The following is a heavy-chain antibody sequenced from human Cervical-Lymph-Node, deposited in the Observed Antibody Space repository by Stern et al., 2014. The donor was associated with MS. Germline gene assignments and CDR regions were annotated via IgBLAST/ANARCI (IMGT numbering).Heavy chain of an antibody. V-gene: IGHV3-48*02. CDR1: GFTFSDYS. J-gene: IGHJ3*02. Sequence: EVQLVESGGGLVQPGGSLRLSCAASGFTFSDYSMNWVRQAPGKGLEWISYFSASSAIIYYADSVKGRFTISRDNAKNSLYLLMNSLRDEDTAVYYCARASTYYFDTSGYTDAFDIWGQGTMVTVSS. CDR2: FSASSAII. D-gene: IGHD3-22*01. CDR3: ARASTYYFDTSGYTDAFDI.